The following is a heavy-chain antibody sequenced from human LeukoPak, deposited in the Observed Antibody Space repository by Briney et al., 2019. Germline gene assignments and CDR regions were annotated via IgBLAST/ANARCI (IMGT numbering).Heavy chain of an antibody. D-gene: IGHD6-6*01. V-gene: IGHV4-38-2*01. J-gene: IGHJ5*02. CDR3: ARHSLAARPYNWFDP. CDR2: NYHSGST. CDR1: GYSINSGYY. Sequence: SETLSLTCAVSGYSINSGYYWRWIRQPPGKGLVWIGSNYHSGSTYYNPPLKSRVTISVATSKTQFSLKLSSGTAADTAVYYCARHSLAARPYNWFDPWGQGTLVTVSS.